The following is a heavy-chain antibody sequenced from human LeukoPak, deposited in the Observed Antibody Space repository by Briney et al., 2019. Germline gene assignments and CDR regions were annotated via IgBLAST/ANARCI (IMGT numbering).Heavy chain of an antibody. CDR3: VRASYYDSTGYVKDNFDY. CDR2: IKQDGSEK. J-gene: IGHJ4*02. Sequence: GGSLRLSCAASGFTFSSYWMRWVRQTPGKELEWVANIKQDGSEKNYVDSVKGRFTISRDNAKNSLYLQMNSLTAEDTAVYYCVRASYYDSTGYVKDNFDYWGQGTLVTVSS. V-gene: IGHV3-7*03. CDR1: GFTFSSYW. D-gene: IGHD3-22*01.